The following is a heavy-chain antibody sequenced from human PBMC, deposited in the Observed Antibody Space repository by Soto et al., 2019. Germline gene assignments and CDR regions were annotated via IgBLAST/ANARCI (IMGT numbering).Heavy chain of an antibody. CDR1: GGTFSSYT. J-gene: IGHJ6*02. CDR2: NIPILGIA. V-gene: IGHV1-69*02. Sequence: QVQLVQSGAEVKKPGSSVKVSCKASGGTFSSYTISWVRQAPGQGLEWMGRNIPILGIANYAQKFQGRVTITADKSTSTAYMELSSLRSEDTAVYYCASACGGDCYSGAYYYYGMDVWGQGTTVTVSS. CDR3: ASACGGDCYSGAYYYYGMDV. D-gene: IGHD2-21*02.